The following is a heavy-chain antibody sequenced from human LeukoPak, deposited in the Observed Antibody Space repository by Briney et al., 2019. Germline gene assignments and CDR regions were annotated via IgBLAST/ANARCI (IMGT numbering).Heavy chain of an antibody. CDR2: IYYSGTT. CDR3: ARQSGLYGDSPLDY. CDR1: GGSISSVSYY. Sequence: PSETLSLTCTVSGGSISSVSYYWGWIRQPPGKGLEWIGSIYYSGTTYHNPSLKSRVTTSVHTSKNQFSLKVSSVTAADTALYYCARQSGLYGDSPLDYWGQGILVTVSS. J-gene: IGHJ4*02. V-gene: IGHV4-39*01. D-gene: IGHD4-17*01.